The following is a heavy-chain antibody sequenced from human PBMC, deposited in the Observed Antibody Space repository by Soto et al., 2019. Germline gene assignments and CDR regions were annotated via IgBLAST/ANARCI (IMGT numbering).Heavy chain of an antibody. V-gene: IGHV1-18*04. J-gene: IGHJ4*02. Sequence: QVQRVQSGAEVKKPGASVKVSCKASGYSFTNYGISWVRQAPGQGPEWMGWISGHNGDTNHPQSLQGRVTMTKDTSRNTAYMELRSLRSDDTAVYYCARHRFNYYDNTVYYYFDYWGQGTLVNVSS. CDR2: ISGHNGDT. CDR1: GYSFTNYG. CDR3: ARHRFNYYDNTVYYYFDY. D-gene: IGHD3-22*01.